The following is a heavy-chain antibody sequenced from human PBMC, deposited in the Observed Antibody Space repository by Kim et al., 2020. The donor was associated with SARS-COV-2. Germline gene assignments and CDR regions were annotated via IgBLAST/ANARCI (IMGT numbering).Heavy chain of an antibody. CDR1: GGSISSSSYY. D-gene: IGHD6-13*01. V-gene: IGHV4-39*01. Sequence: SETLSLTCTVSGGSISSSSYYWGWIRQPPGKGLEWIGSIYYSGSTYYNPSLKSRVTISVDTSKNQFSLKLSSVTAADTAVYYCARIRALEQQLVRLGLFDYWGQGTLVTVSS. CDR2: IYYSGST. J-gene: IGHJ4*02. CDR3: ARIRALEQQLVRLGLFDY.